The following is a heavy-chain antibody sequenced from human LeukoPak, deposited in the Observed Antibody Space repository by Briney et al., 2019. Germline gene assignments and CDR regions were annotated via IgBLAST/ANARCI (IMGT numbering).Heavy chain of an antibody. CDR2: ISSSSSSTI. CDR1: GFTFSSYS. Sequence: QTGGSLRLSCAASGFTFSSYSMNWVRQAPGKGLEWVSYISSSSSSTIYYADSVKGRFTISRDNAKNSLYLQMNSLRAEDTAVYYCARDRWDLYDSSGYPYYYYGMDVWGQGTTVTVSS. D-gene: IGHD3-22*01. J-gene: IGHJ6*02. CDR3: ARDRWDLYDSSGYPYYYYGMDV. V-gene: IGHV3-48*01.